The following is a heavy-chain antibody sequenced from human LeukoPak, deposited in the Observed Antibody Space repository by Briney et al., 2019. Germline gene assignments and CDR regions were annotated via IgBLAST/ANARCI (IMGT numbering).Heavy chain of an antibody. CDR2: IYYSGST. CDR1: GGSISSYY. Sequence: PSETLSLTCTVSGGSISSYYWSWIRQPPGKGLEWIGYIYYSGSTNYNPSLKSRVTISVDTSKNQFSLNLSSVTAADTAVYYCATYYYDSSGYYAPFDHWGQGTLVTVSS. J-gene: IGHJ5*02. V-gene: IGHV4-59*08. CDR3: ATYYYDSSGYYAPFDH. D-gene: IGHD3-22*01.